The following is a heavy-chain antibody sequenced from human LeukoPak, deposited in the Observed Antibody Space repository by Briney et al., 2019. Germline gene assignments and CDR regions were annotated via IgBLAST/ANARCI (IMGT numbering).Heavy chain of an antibody. J-gene: IGHJ3*02. V-gene: IGHV4-4*07. CDR3: ARGRYCSADICSGDDAFDI. D-gene: IGHD2-15*01. CDR2: IYTRGST. Sequence: SETLSLTCTVSGGSINNYYWSWIRQPAGKGLEWIGRIYTRGSTNYNPSLKSRVTMSVDTSKNQFSLKLGSVTAADTAVYYCARGRYCSADICSGDDAFDIWGQGTMVSVSS. CDR1: GGSINNYY.